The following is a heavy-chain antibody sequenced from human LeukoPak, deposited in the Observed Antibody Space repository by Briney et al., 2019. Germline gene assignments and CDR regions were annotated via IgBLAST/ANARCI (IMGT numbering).Heavy chain of an antibody. Sequence: ASVKVSCKASGYTFTSYAMNWVRQAPGQGLEWMGWINTNTGNPTYAQGFTGRFVFSLDTSVSTAYLQISSLKAEDTAVYYCARDRRGWGSSMYYFDYWGQGTLVTVSS. D-gene: IGHD3-16*01. CDR3: ARDRRGWGSSMYYFDY. V-gene: IGHV7-4-1*02. CDR1: GYTFTSYA. CDR2: INTNTGNP. J-gene: IGHJ4*02.